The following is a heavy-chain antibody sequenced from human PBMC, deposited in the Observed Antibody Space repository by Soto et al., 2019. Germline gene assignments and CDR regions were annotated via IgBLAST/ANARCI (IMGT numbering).Heavy chain of an antibody. CDR1: GYTFTSYY. CDR3: ARDAQIGHGYSAYHTY. Sequence: ASVKVSCKASGYTFTSYYIHWVRQAPGQGLEWVGLINPSGASTTYAQKFQGRVTMTRDTSTSTVYKELNSLRSEDTAVYFCARDAQIGHGYSAYHTYWGQGTLVTVS. V-gene: IGHV1-46*01. CDR2: INPSGAST. J-gene: IGHJ4*02. D-gene: IGHD5-12*01.